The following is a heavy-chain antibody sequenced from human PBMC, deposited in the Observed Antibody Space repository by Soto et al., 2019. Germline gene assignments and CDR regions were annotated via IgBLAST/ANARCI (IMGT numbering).Heavy chain of an antibody. CDR1: GGSISNHY. Sequence: QVQLQESGPGLVKPSETLSLTCSVSGGSISNHYWSWIRQPPGKGLEWMGYICYNGNTNYNPSLKSRVTMSVDTSRNQISLKLTTVTAADTAVYYCTRANWYSEYWGQGTLVTVSS. CDR3: TRANWYSEY. CDR2: ICYNGNT. D-gene: IGHD7-27*01. J-gene: IGHJ4*02. V-gene: IGHV4-59*11.